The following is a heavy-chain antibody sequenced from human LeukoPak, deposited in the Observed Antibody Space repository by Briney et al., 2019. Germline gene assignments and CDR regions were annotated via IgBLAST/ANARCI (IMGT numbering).Heavy chain of an antibody. Sequence: SETLSLTCAVYGGSFSGYYWSWIRQPPGKGLEWIGEINHSGSTNYNPSLKSRVTISVDTSKNQFSLKLSSVTAADTAVYYCARDQDSSGYYAPFDYWGQGTLVTVSS. J-gene: IGHJ4*02. V-gene: IGHV4-34*01. CDR3: ARDQDSSGYYAPFDY. CDR2: INHSGST. D-gene: IGHD3-22*01. CDR1: GGSFSGYY.